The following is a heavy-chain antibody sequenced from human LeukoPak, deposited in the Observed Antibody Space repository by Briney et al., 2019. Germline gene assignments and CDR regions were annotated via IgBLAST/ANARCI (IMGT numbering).Heavy chain of an antibody. Sequence: GGSLRLSCAASGFTFSSYGMHWVRQAPGKGLEWVAFIRHDGNNKYYADSVKGRFTISRDNSKNTLYLRMNSLRAEDTALYYCAKDGSLYSSSWYLDYWGQGTLVTVSS. CDR1: GFTFSSYG. CDR2: IRHDGNNK. V-gene: IGHV3-30*02. J-gene: IGHJ4*02. CDR3: AKDGSLYSSSWYLDY. D-gene: IGHD6-13*01.